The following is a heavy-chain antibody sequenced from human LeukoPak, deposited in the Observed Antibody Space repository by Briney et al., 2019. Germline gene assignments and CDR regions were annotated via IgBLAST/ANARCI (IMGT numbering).Heavy chain of an antibody. V-gene: IGHV3-7*01. Sequence: GGSLRLSCAASGFTFSSYWMSWVRQAPGKGLEWVANIKQDGSEKYYVDSVKGRFTISRDNAKSSLYLQMNSLRAEDTAVYYCARGSSSPRNWYFDLWGRGTLVTVSS. CDR1: GFTFSSYW. J-gene: IGHJ2*01. D-gene: IGHD6-6*01. CDR3: ARGSSSPRNWYFDL. CDR2: IKQDGSEK.